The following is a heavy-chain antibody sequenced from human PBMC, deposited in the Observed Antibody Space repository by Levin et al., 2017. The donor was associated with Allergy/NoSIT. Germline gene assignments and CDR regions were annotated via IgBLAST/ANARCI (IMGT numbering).Heavy chain of an antibody. CDR1: GYTFTGYY. CDR2: INPNSGGT. V-gene: IGHV1-2*02. CDR3: ALSAMVRGVTYYYYGMDV. J-gene: IGHJ6*02. D-gene: IGHD3-10*01. Sequence: GASVKVSCKASGYTFTGYYMHWVRQAPGQGLEWMGWINPNSGGTNYAQKFQGRVTMTRDTSISTAYMELSRLRSDDTAVYYCALSAMVRGVTYYYYGMDVWGQGTTVTVSS.